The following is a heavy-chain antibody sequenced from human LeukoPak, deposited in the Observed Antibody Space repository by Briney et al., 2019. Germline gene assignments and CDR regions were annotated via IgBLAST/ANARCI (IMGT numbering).Heavy chain of an antibody. V-gene: IGHV1-24*01. CDR1: GYTLTELS. CDR3: VTLDLPPATAAVAS. J-gene: IGHJ5*01. CDR2: FDREDGEA. D-gene: IGHD6-13*01. Sequence: VASVKVSCKASGYTLTELSMHWVRQVPGKGLEWMGGFDREDGEAIYAQKVQGRISMTEDTSTDTAYMELSSLRREDTAVYYCVTLDLPPATAAVASWGPGTLVTVSS.